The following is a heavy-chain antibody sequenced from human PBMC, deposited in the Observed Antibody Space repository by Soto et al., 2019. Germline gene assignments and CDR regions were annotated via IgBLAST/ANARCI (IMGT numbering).Heavy chain of an antibody. CDR2: IGTSGGGT. CDR3: VRHAKLTSVTANVGYYYGLDI. CDR1: GFIFGNYD. D-gene: IGHD4-4*01. V-gene: IGHV3-23*01. Sequence: EVQLLESGGGLVQPGGSLRLSCAASGFIFGNYDMSWVRLAPGKGLEWVSVIGTSGGGTYYADSVKGRFTISRDNSKNTVYLQMSSLRAEDTALYMCVRHAKLTSVTANVGYYYGLDIWGPGTTVTISS. J-gene: IGHJ6*02.